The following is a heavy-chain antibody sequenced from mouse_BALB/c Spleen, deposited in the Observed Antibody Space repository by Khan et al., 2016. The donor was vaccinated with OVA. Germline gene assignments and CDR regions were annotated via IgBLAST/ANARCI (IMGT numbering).Heavy chain of an antibody. CDR3: ARTARIKY. Sequence: VQLKESGPGLVKPSQSLSLTCTVTGYSITSGYGWNWIRQFPGNKLEWMGYISYSGSTNSNPSLTRRNSITRDTSKNQFFLKLNTVTNEDTAAYYCARTARIKYWGQGTTLTVSS. V-gene: IGHV3-2*02. D-gene: IGHD1-2*01. J-gene: IGHJ2*01. CDR2: ISYSGST. CDR1: GYSITSGYG.